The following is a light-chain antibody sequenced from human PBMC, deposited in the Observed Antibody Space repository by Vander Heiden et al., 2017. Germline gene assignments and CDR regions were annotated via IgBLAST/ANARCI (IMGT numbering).Light chain of an antibody. Sequence: EIVSTQSPASLSLPPGERATLSCRASQSVSSYLAWYKQKPGQAPRLLIYDASNRATGIPARFSGSGSGTDFTLTISSLEPEDFAVYYCQQRSNWPPWTFGQGTKVEIK. CDR1: QSVSSY. CDR2: DAS. J-gene: IGKJ1*01. V-gene: IGKV3-11*01. CDR3: QQRSNWPPWT.